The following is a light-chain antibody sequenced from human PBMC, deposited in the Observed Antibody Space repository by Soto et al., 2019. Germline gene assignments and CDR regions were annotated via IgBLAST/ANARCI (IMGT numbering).Light chain of an antibody. CDR3: QQYNSYPYT. V-gene: IGKV1-5*01. CDR1: QSISSW. CDR2: DAS. Sequence: DIQMTQSPSTLSASVGDRVTITCRASQSISSWLAWYQQKPGKAPKLLIYDASSLESGVPSRFSGSGSGTECTHPSSSLQPDDFATYYFQQYNSYPYTFGQGTKLEIK. J-gene: IGKJ2*01.